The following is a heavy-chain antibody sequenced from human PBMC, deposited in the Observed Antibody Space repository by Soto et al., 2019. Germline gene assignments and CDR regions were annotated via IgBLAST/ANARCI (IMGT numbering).Heavy chain of an antibody. CDR1: GFTFSSYG. CDR3: AKGSSGWRYYFDY. Sequence: NPSCAASGFTFSSYGMHWVRQAPGKGLEWVAVISYDGSNKYYADSVKGRFTISRDHPKNALYMKRNSRRDDDTALYYCAKGSSGWRYYFDYWGQGTLVAVSS. D-gene: IGHD6-19*01. J-gene: IGHJ4*02. CDR2: ISYDGSNK. V-gene: IGHV3-30*18.